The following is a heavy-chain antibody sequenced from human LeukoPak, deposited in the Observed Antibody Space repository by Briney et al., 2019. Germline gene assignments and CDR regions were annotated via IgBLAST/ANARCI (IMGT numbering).Heavy chain of an antibody. Sequence: SETLSLTCTVSDDSISRSTYYWAWIRQPPGKGLEWIGSVYYGRSPYFNPSLESRATISVDTSKNHFSLKMSSVTAADTAVYYCARSSGTGTFSYWGQGTLVTVSS. CDR2: VYYGRSP. J-gene: IGHJ4*02. CDR1: DDSISRSTYY. V-gene: IGHV4-39*02. D-gene: IGHD6-25*01. CDR3: ARSSGTGTFSY.